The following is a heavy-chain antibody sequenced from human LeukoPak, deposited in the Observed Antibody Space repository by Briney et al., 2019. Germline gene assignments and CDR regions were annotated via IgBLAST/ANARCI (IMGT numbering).Heavy chain of an antibody. V-gene: IGHV4-34*01. CDR1: GGSFSGYY. Sequence: SETLSLTCAVYGGSFSGYYWGWIRQPPGKGLEWIGEINHSGSTNYNPSLKSRVTISVDTSKNQFSLKLSSVTAADTAVYYCASFTPNTRYFDYWGQGTLVTVSS. CDR3: ASFTPNTRYFDY. CDR2: INHSGST. J-gene: IGHJ4*02. D-gene: IGHD3-3*01.